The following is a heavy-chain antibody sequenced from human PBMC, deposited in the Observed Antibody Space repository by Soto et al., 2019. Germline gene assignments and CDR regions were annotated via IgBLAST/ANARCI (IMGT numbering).Heavy chain of an antibody. V-gene: IGHV1-2*04. CDR2: INPNSGGT. Sequence: ASVKVSCKASGYTFTGYYMHWVRQAPGQGLEWMGWINPNSGGTNYAQKFQGWVTMTRDTSISTAYMELSRLRSDDSAVYYCARDSQQWLSYYMDVWGKGTTVTVSS. CDR1: GYTFTGYY. D-gene: IGHD6-19*01. J-gene: IGHJ6*03. CDR3: ARDSQQWLSYYMDV.